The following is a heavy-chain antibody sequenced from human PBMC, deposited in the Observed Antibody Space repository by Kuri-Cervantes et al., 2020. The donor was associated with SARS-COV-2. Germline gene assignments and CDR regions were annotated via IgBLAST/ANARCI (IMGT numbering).Heavy chain of an antibody. V-gene: IGHV3-74*01. CDR2: INSDGSST. CDR1: GFTFSSYW. CDR3: ARDRLRYCSSTSCYGWFDP. Sequence: GESLKISCAASGFTFSSYWMHWVRQAPGKGLVWVSRINSDGSSTSYAGSVKGRFTISRDNAKNTLYLQMNSLRAEDTAVYYCARDRLRYCSSTSCYGWFDPWGQGTLVTVSS. J-gene: IGHJ5*02. D-gene: IGHD2-2*01.